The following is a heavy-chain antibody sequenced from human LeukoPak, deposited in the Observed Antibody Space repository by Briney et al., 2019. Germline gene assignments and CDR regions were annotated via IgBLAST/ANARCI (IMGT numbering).Heavy chain of an antibody. D-gene: IGHD3-10*01. CDR1: GFTFDDYG. Sequence: PGGSLRLSCASSGFTFDDYGMTWVRQTPGKGLEWVSGINWHGSSTAYTDSVKGRFIISRDNDKNSLYLEMNSLRAEDTALYYCARGDFGSGSYSHWYFDLWGRGTRVTVSS. CDR3: ARGDFGSGSYSHWYFDL. J-gene: IGHJ2*01. CDR2: INWHGSST. V-gene: IGHV3-20*04.